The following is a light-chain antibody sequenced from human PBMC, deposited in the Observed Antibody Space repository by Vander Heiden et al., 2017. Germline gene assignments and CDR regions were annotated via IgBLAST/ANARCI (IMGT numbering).Light chain of an antibody. CDR3: QQYNSYPLT. J-gene: IGKJ4*01. Sequence: DIQMTQSPSSLSASVGDRVTITCRASQDISSWLAWYQQKPEKAPKSLIYAASNLQSGVPSRFSGSGSGTDFTLTISSLHPEDFATYYCQQYNSYPLTFGGGTKVEIK. CDR1: QDISSW. V-gene: IGKV1D-16*01. CDR2: AAS.